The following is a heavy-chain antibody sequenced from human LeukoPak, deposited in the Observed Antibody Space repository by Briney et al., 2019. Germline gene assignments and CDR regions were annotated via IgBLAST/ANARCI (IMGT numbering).Heavy chain of an antibody. Sequence: PGGSLRLSCVASGFTFSDYSMNWVRQAPGKGLEWVSYISSSSSTIYYADSVKGRFTISRDNAKNSLYLQMNSLRAEDTAVYYCAKIPDTALVPGYWGQGTLVTVSS. CDR3: AKIPDTALVPGY. J-gene: IGHJ4*02. D-gene: IGHD5-18*01. CDR2: ISSSSSTI. CDR1: GFTFSDYS. V-gene: IGHV3-48*04.